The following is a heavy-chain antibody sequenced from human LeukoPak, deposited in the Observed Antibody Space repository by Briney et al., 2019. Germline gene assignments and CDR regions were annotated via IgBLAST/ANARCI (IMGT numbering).Heavy chain of an antibody. V-gene: IGHV1-69*04. CDR1: GGTFSSYA. J-gene: IGHJ4*02. Sequence: ALVKVSCKASGGTFSSYAISWVRQAPGQGLEWMGRIIPILGIANFAQKFQGRVTITADNFTRTDYMELSSLRSEDTAVYYCALGEITYFDYWGQGTLVTVSS. CDR2: IIPILGIA. CDR3: ALGEITYFDY. D-gene: IGHD3-16*01.